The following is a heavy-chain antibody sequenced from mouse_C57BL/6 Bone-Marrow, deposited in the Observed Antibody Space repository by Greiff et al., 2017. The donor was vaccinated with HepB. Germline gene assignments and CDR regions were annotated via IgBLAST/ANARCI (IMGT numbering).Heavy chain of an antibody. D-gene: IGHD2-4*01. V-gene: IGHV1-81*01. J-gene: IGHJ4*01. CDR3: ARGGDYDVGNYYAMDY. CDR2: IYPGSGST. CDR1: GYTFTSYG. Sequence: QVQLQQSGAELARPGASVKLSCKASGYTFTSYGISWVKQRTGQGLEWIGEIYPGSGSTNYNEKFKSKSTLTVDTSSSTAYMQLSSLTSEDSAVYYCARGGDYDVGNYYAMDYWGQGTSVTVSS.